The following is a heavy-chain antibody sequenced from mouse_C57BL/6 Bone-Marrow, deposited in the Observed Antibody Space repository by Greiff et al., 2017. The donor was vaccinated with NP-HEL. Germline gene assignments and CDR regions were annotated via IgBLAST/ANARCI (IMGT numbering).Heavy chain of an antibody. CDR1: GYSFTSYY. V-gene: IGHV1-66*01. CDR3: ARSASYDGNYGAMDD. J-gene: IGHJ4*01. D-gene: IGHD2-1*01. CDR2: IYPGSGNT. Sequence: QVQLQQSGPELVKPGASVKISCKASGYSFTSYYIHWVKQRPGQGLEWIGWIYPGSGNTKYNEKFKGKATLTADKSSSTAYMQLSSLTSEDSAVYYGARSASYDGNYGAMDDWGKGTSVTVSS.